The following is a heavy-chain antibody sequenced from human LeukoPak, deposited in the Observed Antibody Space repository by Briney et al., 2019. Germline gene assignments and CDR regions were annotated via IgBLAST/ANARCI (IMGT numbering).Heavy chain of an antibody. CDR2: ISYSGST. CDR1: GGSISSYY. Sequence: KPSETLSLTCTVSGGSISSYYWSWIRQPPGKGLEWIGYISYSGSTDYNPSLKSRVTISVDMSKNQFSLKLTSVTAADTAVYYCARLERVRGYCSGGSCYARSRYFDYWGQGTLVSVSS. D-gene: IGHD2-15*01. V-gene: IGHV4-59*08. CDR3: ARLERVRGYCSGGSCYARSRYFDY. J-gene: IGHJ4*02.